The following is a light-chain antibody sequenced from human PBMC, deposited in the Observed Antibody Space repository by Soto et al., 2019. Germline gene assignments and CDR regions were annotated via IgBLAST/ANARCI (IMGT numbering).Light chain of an antibody. CDR1: QSFRGL. CDR2: DAY. CDR3: QQRHMWPIT. J-gene: IGKJ5*01. Sequence: EVVLTQSQFTLSLSPGERATLSSRASQSFRGLLAWYQQKPGQAPRLLIYDAYNRATGIPPRFSGSGSGTDFTLTISSLEPEDSAVYYCQQRHMWPITFGQGTRLE. V-gene: IGKV3-11*01.